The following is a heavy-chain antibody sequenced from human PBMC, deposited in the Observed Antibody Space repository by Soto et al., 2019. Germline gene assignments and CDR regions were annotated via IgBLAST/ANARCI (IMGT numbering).Heavy chain of an antibody. J-gene: IGHJ3*02. CDR1: GITVGSSY. Sequence: EVQVVESGGDLVQPGGSLRLSCAVSGITVGSSYMSWVRQAPGKGLEWVSVIYSGGSNYYADPVKGRFTISRDNSKNTLYLQMNSLRDDDTAVYYCARGGGAYCCSDCIRAFDIWGQGTMVTVSS. D-gene: IGHD2-21*02. V-gene: IGHV3-66*01. CDR2: IYSGGSN. CDR3: ARGGGAYCCSDCIRAFDI.